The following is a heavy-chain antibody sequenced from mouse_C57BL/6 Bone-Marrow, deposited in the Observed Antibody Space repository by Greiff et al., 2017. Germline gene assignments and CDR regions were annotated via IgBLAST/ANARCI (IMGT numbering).Heavy chain of an antibody. CDR2: IHPNSGST. Sequence: QVQLQQPGAELVKPGASVKLSCKASGYTFTSYWMHWVKQRPGQGLEWIGMIHPNSGSTNYNEKFKSKATLTVDKSSSTAYMQLSSLTSEDSAVYYWAMYYYGSSSAWFAYWGQGTLVTVSA. D-gene: IGHD1-1*01. CDR3: AMYYYGSSSAWFAY. J-gene: IGHJ3*01. V-gene: IGHV1-64*01. CDR1: GYTFTSYW.